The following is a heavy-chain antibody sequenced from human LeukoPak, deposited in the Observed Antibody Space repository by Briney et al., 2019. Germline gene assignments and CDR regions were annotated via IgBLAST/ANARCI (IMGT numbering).Heavy chain of an antibody. CDR2: IYYSGST. V-gene: IGHV4-59*01. CDR1: GGSISSYY. J-gene: IGHJ4*02. D-gene: IGHD3-22*01. Sequence: SETLSLTCTVSGGSISSYYWSWLRQPPGKGLEWIGYIYYSGSTNYNPSLKSRVTISVDTSKNQFSLKLSSVTAADTAVYYCARGDYYDSSGYYYESYFDYWGQGTLVTVSS. CDR3: ARGDYYDSSGYYYESYFDY.